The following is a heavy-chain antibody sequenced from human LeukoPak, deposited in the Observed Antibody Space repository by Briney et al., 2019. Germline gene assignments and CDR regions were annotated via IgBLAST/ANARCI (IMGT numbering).Heavy chain of an antibody. Sequence: SETLSLTCAVYGGSFSGYYWSWIRQPPGKGLEWIGEINHSGSTNCNPSLKSRVTISVDTSKNQFSLKLSSVTAADTAVYYCARGSGSYPESVWGQGTMVTVSS. V-gene: IGHV4-34*01. CDR3: ARGSGSYPESV. D-gene: IGHD1-26*01. CDR2: INHSGST. J-gene: IGHJ3*01. CDR1: GGSFSGYY.